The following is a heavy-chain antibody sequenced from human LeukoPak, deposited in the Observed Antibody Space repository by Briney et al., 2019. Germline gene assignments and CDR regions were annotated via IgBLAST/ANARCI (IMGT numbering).Heavy chain of an antibody. J-gene: IGHJ4*02. CDR2: ISGGGST. Sequence: PGRSLRLSCAASGFTFDDYAMSWVRQAPGKGLEWVSAISGGGSTYYADSVKGRFTISRDNSKNTLYLQMNSLRAEDTALYYCAKDHSRGYSYGSIFDYWGQGTLVTVSS. CDR3: AKDHSRGYSYGSIFDY. CDR1: GFTFDDYA. V-gene: IGHV3-23*01. D-gene: IGHD5-18*01.